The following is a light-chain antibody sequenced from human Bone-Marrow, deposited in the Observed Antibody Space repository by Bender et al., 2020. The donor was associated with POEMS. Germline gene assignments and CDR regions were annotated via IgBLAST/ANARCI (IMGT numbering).Light chain of an antibody. J-gene: IGLJ2*01. CDR2: QDT. CDR3: CSYAGSYTLL. V-gene: IGLV3-1*01. CDR1: KLGEEY. Sequence: SYELTQPPSVSVSPGQTATITCSGEKLGEEYACWYQQKPGQSPVVVIYQDTKRPSGIPERFSGSTSGNTASLTISGLQAEDEADYYCCSYAGSYTLLFGGGTKLTVL.